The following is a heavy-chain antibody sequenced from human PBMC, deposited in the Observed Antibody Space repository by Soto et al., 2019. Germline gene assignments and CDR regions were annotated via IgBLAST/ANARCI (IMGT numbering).Heavy chain of an antibody. J-gene: IGHJ6*02. D-gene: IGHD1-1*01. Sequence: QVQLEQSGAEVKKPGSSVKVSCKASGGTFRNSDISWVRQAPGQGLEWLGGIMPIFRTPDYSQKFQGRVTVTADESTSTAYIELRGLRSDDTAVYYCARDNDRPQLGGNYYYILDVWGQGTTVTVSS. CDR1: GGTFRNSD. CDR2: IMPIFRTP. V-gene: IGHV1-69*12. CDR3: ARDNDRPQLGGNYYYILDV.